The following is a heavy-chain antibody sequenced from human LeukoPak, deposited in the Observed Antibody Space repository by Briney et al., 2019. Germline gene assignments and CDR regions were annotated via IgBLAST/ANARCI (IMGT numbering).Heavy chain of an antibody. J-gene: IGHJ3*02. CDR3: ARDPPGDSSGGGAFDI. V-gene: IGHV1-69*13. Sequence: ASVKVSCKASGGTFSSYAISWVRQAPGQGREWMGGIIPIFGTANYAQKFQGRVTITADESTSTAYMELSSLRSEDTAVYYCARDPPGDSSGGGAFDIWGQGTMVTVSS. CDR1: GGTFSSYA. D-gene: IGHD3-22*01. CDR2: IIPIFGTA.